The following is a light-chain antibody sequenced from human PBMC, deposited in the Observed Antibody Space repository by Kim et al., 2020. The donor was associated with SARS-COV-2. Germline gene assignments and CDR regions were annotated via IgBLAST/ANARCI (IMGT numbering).Light chain of an antibody. CDR1: TSDVGGYDY. Sequence: GQTFTISCTGTTSDVGGYDYFSWYQQQPGKAPKLMIYGVNNRPSGVSNRFSGSKSANTASLAISGVQAEDEADYYCSSYTSSRTWVFGGGTQLTVL. CDR2: GVN. CDR3: SSYTSSRTWV. J-gene: IGLJ3*02. V-gene: IGLV2-14*03.